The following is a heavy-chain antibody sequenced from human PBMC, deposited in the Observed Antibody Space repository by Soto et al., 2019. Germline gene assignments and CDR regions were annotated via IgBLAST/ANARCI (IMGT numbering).Heavy chain of an antibody. CDR3: ARSMYSTSAQLYYGRDV. Sequence: SETLSLTCAVYGYSIRSGYFWGWIRQPPGKGLEWIGSMYHSGITYYNLSLKSRVTISVDTSKNQLSLKLSSATAADTAVYYCARSMYSTSAQLYYGRDVWGQGTTVTVSS. CDR1: GYSIRSGYF. J-gene: IGHJ6*02. V-gene: IGHV4-38-2*01. CDR2: MYHSGIT. D-gene: IGHD6-6*01.